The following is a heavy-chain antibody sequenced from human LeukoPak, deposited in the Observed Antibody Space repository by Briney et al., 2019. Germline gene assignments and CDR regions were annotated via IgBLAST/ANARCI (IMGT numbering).Heavy chain of an antibody. V-gene: IGHV4-39*01. CDR2: IYYSGST. CDR3: ARIVGASDY. CDR1: GGSISSSSYY. D-gene: IGHD1-26*01. J-gene: IGHJ4*02. Sequence: PSETLSLTCTVSGGSISSSSYYWGWIRQPPGKGLEWIGSIYYSGSTYYNPSLKSRVTISVDTSKNQFSLRLSSVTAADTAVYYCARIVGASDYWGQGTLVTVSS.